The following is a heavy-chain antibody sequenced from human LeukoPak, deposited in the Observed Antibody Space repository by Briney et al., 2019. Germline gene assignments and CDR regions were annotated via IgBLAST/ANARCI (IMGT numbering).Heavy chain of an antibody. CDR2: ISSSSSTI. Sequence: PGGSLRLSCAASGFTSSTYNMNWVRQAPGKGPEWVSYISSSSSTIYYADSVKGRFTISRDNAKNSLYMQMNSLRAEDTAVYYCARARSSGWFAPADFWGQGSLVTVSS. J-gene: IGHJ4*02. CDR3: ARARSSGWFAPADF. V-gene: IGHV3-48*01. D-gene: IGHD6-19*01. CDR1: GFTSSTYN.